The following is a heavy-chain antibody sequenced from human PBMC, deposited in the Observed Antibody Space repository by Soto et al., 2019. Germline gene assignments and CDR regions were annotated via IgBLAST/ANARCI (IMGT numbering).Heavy chain of an antibody. CDR1: GFTFSTFA. CDR3: ANPEISLSWENGPDY. Sequence: GGSLRLSCAASGFTFSTFAMSWVRQAPGQGLEWVSAISGSGGTTYYADSVKGRFTISRDNSKDTLFLQMNSLRAEDTAVYYCANPEISLSWENGPDYWGQGTLVTVSS. D-gene: IGHD1-26*01. CDR2: ISGSGGTT. V-gene: IGHV3-23*01. J-gene: IGHJ4*02.